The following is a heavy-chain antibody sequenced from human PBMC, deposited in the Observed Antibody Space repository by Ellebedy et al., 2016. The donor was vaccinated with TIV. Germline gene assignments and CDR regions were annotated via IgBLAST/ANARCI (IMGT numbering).Heavy chain of an antibody. CDR2: MKQDGGER. D-gene: IGHD1-26*01. Sequence: PGGSLRLSCAASGFTFSSYWMSWVRQAPGKGLQWVANMKQDGGERYYVESVRGRFTISRDNAKNSLYLQMNSLRAEDTAVYYCARESQWAFDHWGQGTLVTASS. CDR1: GFTFSSYW. CDR3: ARESQWAFDH. J-gene: IGHJ4*02. V-gene: IGHV3-7*03.